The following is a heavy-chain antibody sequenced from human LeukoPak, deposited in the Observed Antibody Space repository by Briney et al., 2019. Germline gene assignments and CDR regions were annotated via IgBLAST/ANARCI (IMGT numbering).Heavy chain of an antibody. CDR2: INPNSGGT. CDR1: GYTFTGYY. D-gene: IGHD6-19*01. Sequence: ASVKVSCKASGYTFTGYYMHWVRQAPGPGLEWMGWINPNSGGTNYAQKFQGRVTMTRDTSISTAYMELSRLRSDDTAVYYCARERKAVAGRGNFDYWGQGTLVTVSS. CDR3: ARERKAVAGRGNFDY. J-gene: IGHJ4*02. V-gene: IGHV1-2*02.